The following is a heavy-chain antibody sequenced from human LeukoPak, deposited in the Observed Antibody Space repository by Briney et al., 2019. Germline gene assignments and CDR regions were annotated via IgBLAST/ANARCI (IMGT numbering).Heavy chain of an antibody. V-gene: IGHV4-34*01. J-gene: IGHJ3*02. CDR3: ARYRSGYSYGPSNAFDI. CDR2: INHSGST. CDR1: GGSFSGYY. Sequence: PSETLSLTCAVYGGSFSGYYWSWIRQPPGKGLEWIGEINHSGSTNYNASLKSRVTISVDTSTNQFSLKLSSVTAADTAVYYCARYRSGYSYGPSNAFDIWGQGTMVTVSS. D-gene: IGHD5-18*01.